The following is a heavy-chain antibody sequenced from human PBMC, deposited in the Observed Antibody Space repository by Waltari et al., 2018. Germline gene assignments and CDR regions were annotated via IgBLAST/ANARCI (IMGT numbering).Heavy chain of an antibody. V-gene: IGHV3-48*03. J-gene: IGHJ4*01. CDR3: ARGEGGANEY. Sequence: EVQLVESGGGLVQPGGSLRLLCAASGFTCRNYEMIWVRQAPGKGLEWVSYISSGASTIFYADSVKGRFTISRDNAKNSVYLEMNSLRADDTAIYYCARGEGGANEYWGQGTLVTVSS. D-gene: IGHD1-26*01. CDR1: GFTCRNYE. CDR2: ISSGASTI.